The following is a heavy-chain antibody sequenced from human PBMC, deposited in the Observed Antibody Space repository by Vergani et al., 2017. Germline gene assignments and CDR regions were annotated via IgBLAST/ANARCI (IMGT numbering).Heavy chain of an antibody. CDR3: AKGVPAALNWFDL. Sequence: QLQLQESGPGLVKPSETLSLTCTVSGGPISSSSYYWGWIRQPPGKGLEWIGSIYYSGSNYYNPSLTSRVTISVDTSKNQFSLKLSSVTAADTAVYYCAKGVPAALNWFDLWGQGTLVTVSS. CDR1: GGPISSSSYY. V-gene: IGHV4-39*01. J-gene: IGHJ5*02. CDR2: IYYSGSN. D-gene: IGHD2-2*01.